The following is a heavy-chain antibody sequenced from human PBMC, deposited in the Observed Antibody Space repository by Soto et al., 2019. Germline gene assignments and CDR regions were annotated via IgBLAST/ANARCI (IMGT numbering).Heavy chain of an antibody. D-gene: IGHD3-22*01. V-gene: IGHV4-39*02. CDR1: GGSISSSSYY. CDR3: ASEGIDSSGYYPSPRYDESDY. Sequence: ASETLSLTCTVSGGSISSSSYYWGWVRQPPGKGLKWIGSIYYSGSTYYNQSLKSRVTISVDTSKNQFSLKLSSVTAADTAVYYCASEGIDSSGYYPSPRYDESDYWGQGTLVTVSS. CDR2: IYYSGST. J-gene: IGHJ4*02.